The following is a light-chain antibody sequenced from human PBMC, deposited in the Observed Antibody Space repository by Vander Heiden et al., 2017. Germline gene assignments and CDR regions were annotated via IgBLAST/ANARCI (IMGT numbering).Light chain of an antibody. CDR3: QQYNSWT. J-gene: IGKJ2*01. CDR1: QSISSW. Sequence: DIHMTQSPSTPSASVGDRVTITCRASQSISSWLAWYQQKPGKAPKLLIYKASSLESGVPSRFSGSGSGTEFTLTISRLQPDDFATYYCQQYNSWTFGQGTKLEIK. CDR2: KAS. V-gene: IGKV1-5*03.